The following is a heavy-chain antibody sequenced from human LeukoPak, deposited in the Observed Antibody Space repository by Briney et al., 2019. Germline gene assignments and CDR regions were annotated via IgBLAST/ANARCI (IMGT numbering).Heavy chain of an antibody. J-gene: IGHJ4*02. Sequence: GGSLRLSCAASGFTISFYWMSWVRQAPGKGLEWVANINQVASEKNYVDSVKGRFTISRDNAEKSLFLQVSSLRADDTAVYYCATEDWFRFDSWGQGTLLTVSS. CDR3: ATEDWFRFDS. V-gene: IGHV3-7*05. CDR1: GFTISFYW. D-gene: IGHD3-10*01. CDR2: INQVASEK.